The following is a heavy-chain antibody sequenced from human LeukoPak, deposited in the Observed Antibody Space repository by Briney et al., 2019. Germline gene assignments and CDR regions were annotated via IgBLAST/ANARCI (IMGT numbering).Heavy chain of an antibody. CDR2: IYYSGST. V-gene: IGHV4-30-4*08. CDR3: ARVGSNGWFEDY. J-gene: IGHJ4*02. D-gene: IGHD6-19*01. Sequence: SQTLSLTCTVSGGSISSGDYYWSWIRQPPGKGLEWIGYIYYSGSTYYNPSLKSRVTISVDTSKNQFSLKLNSVTAADTAVYYCARVGSNGWFEDYWGQGTLVTVSS. CDR1: GGSISSGDYY.